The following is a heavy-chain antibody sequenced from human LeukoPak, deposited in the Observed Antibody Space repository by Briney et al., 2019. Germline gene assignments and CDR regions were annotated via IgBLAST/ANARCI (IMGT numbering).Heavy chain of an antibody. J-gene: IGHJ4*02. D-gene: IGHD3-3*01. CDR2: IKLDENTA. CDR1: GLSRTIYW. Sequence: GGSLRLSCAASGLSRTIYWMNWVRQVPGKGLGWVSRIKLDENTAYYADFVKGRFTISRDDAKTTVYLKMNSLRAEDSAVYYCARDRPFWNWGQGTLVTVSS. CDR3: ARDRPFWN. V-gene: IGHV3-74*01.